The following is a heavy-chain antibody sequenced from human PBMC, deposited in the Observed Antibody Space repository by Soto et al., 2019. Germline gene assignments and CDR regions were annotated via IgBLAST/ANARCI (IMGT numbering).Heavy chain of an antibody. CDR3: ARRPRGTYYYYYYGMDV. CDR1: GCTFSSYA. J-gene: IGHJ6*02. CDR2: IIPIFGTA. V-gene: IGHV1-69*13. D-gene: IGHD1-1*01. Sequence: SVKVSCKTSGCTFSSYASSWVRQAPGQGLEWMGGIIPIFGTANYAQKFQGRVTITADESTSTAYMELSSLRSEDTAVYYCARRPRGTYYYYYYGMDVWGQGTTVTVSS.